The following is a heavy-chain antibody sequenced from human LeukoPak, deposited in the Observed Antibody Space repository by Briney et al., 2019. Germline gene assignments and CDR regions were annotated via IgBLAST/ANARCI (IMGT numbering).Heavy chain of an antibody. CDR2: IKQDGSEK. J-gene: IGHJ4*02. CDR1: GFTFSSYW. Sequence: PGGSLRLSCAASGFTFSSYWMSWVRQAPGKGLEWVANIKQDGSEKYYVDSVKGRFTISRDNAKNSLYLQMNSLRAEDTAVYHCARARYSYGKYYFDYWGQGTLVTVSS. D-gene: IGHD5-18*01. CDR3: ARARYSYGKYYFDY. V-gene: IGHV3-7*01.